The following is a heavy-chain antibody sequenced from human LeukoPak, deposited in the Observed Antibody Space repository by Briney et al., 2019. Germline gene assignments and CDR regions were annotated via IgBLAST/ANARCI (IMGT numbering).Heavy chain of an antibody. V-gene: IGHV4-30-4*01. J-gene: IGHJ4*02. CDR2: IYYSGST. D-gene: IGHD3-22*01. Sequence: SETLSLTCTVSGGSISSGDYYWSWIRQPPGKGLEWIGYIYYSGSTYYNPSLKSRVTISVDTSKNRFSLKLSSVTAADTAVYYCASYYDSSGYYHYWGQGTLVTVSS. CDR1: GGSISSGDYY. CDR3: ASYYDSSGYYHY.